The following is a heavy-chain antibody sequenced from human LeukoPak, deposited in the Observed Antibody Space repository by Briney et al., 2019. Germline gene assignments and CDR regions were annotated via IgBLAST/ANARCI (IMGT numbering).Heavy chain of an antibody. CDR1: GYTFIDYY. D-gene: IGHD3-22*01. Sequence: ASVKVSCKASGYTFIDYYIHWVRQAPGQGLEWMGCIDPHGGGTKYAQKLQGRVTMTRDTSISTAYMELSRLRSDDTAMFYCAREYYDSSGTKYAFDIWGQGTMVTVSS. CDR2: IDPHGGGT. CDR3: AREYYDSSGTKYAFDI. J-gene: IGHJ3*02. V-gene: IGHV1-2*02.